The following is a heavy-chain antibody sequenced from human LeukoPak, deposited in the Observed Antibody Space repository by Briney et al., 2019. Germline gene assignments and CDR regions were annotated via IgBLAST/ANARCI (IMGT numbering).Heavy chain of an antibody. CDR3: ASSGSYSPLDY. J-gene: IGHJ4*02. CDR2: IKQDGSEK. D-gene: IGHD1-26*01. V-gene: IGHV3-7*03. CDR1: GIIITSYW. Sequence: GGSLRLSCAASGIIITSYWMSWVRQTPGKGLEWVANIKQDGSEKNYVDSVKGRFTIFRDNARNSLYLQMNSLKTEDTAVYYCASSGSYSPLDYWGQGTLVTVSS.